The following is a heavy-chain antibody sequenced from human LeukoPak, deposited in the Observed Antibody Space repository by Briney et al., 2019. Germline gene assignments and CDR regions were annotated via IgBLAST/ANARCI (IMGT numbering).Heavy chain of an antibody. CDR2: IYPGDSDT. CDR3: ARHEEWLASNPDY. Sequence: GEFLKISCKGSRYSFTSYWIGWVRQMPGKGLEWMGIIYPGDSDTRYRPSFQGQVTISADKSISTAYLQWTSLKASDTAMYYRARHEEWLASNPDYCGQGTLVTVSS. V-gene: IGHV5-51*01. J-gene: IGHJ4*02. CDR1: RYSFTSYW. D-gene: IGHD6-19*01.